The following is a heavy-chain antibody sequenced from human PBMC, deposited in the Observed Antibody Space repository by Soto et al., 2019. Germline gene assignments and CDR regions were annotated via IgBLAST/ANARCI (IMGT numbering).Heavy chain of an antibody. CDR3: AKDFGTGGYGMDV. CDR1: GFTFSSYG. J-gene: IGHJ6*02. CDR2: ISYDGSNK. V-gene: IGHV3-30*18. D-gene: IGHD2-8*02. Sequence: GGSLRLSCAASGFTFSSYGMHWVRQAPGKGLEWVAVISYDGSNKYYADSVKGRFTISRDNSKNTLYLQMNSLRAEDTAVYYCAKDFGTGGYGMDVWGQGTTVTVSS.